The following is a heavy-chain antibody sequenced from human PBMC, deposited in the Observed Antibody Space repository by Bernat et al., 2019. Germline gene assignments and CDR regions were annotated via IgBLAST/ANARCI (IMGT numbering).Heavy chain of an antibody. CDR2: ISGDGNNI. CDR3: AKGIGPGAYLVDY. V-gene: IGHV3-43*02. CDR1: GFTFDAFS. D-gene: IGHD2/OR15-2a*01. J-gene: IGHJ4*02. Sequence: EVQLVESGGDLVQPGGSLTLSCAASGFTFDAFSMHWVRQAPGKGLEWVSLISGDGNNIHYADSVKGRFTISRDNNKNSRYLQMNSLRTEDTGFYYCAKGIGPGAYLVDYWGQGTLVTVSS.